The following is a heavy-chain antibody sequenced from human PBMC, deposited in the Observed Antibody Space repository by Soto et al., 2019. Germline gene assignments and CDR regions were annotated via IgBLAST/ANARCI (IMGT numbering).Heavy chain of an antibody. Sequence: GGSLRLSFAASGFTFSSYGMHWVRQAPGKGLEWVAVISYDGSNKYYADSVKGRFTISRGNSKNTLYLQMNSLRAEDAAVYYCAKDWHYDLDYWGQGTLVTVSS. CDR3: AKDWHYDLDY. J-gene: IGHJ4*02. D-gene: IGHD3-3*01. CDR2: ISYDGSNK. CDR1: GFTFSSYG. V-gene: IGHV3-30*18.